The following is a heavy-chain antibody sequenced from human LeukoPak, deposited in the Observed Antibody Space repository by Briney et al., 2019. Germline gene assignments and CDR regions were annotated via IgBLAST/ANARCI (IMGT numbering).Heavy chain of an antibody. V-gene: IGHV1-24*01. J-gene: IGHJ4*02. CDR2: FDPEDGET. CDR3: ARGFLEWLPDDY. D-gene: IGHD3-3*01. Sequence: ASVKVSCKVSGYTLTELSMHWVRQAPGKGLEWMGGFDPEDGETIYAQKFQGRVTMTRDTSTSTVYMELSSLRSEDTAVYYCARGFLEWLPDDYWGQGTLVTVSS. CDR1: GYTLTELS.